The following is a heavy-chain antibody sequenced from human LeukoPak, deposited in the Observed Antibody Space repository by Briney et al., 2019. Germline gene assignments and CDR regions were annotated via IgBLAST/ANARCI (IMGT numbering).Heavy chain of an antibody. Sequence: GGSLRLSCAASGFTFLTYVMSWVRQAPGKGPEWVSAISGSSVKTYYADSVKGRFTISRDDSENTLYLQMNSLRAEDTAIYYCTREEAYFDSLLAYYFDYWGQGTLVTVSS. J-gene: IGHJ4*02. CDR2: ISGSSVKT. CDR1: GFTFLTYV. CDR3: TREEAYFDSLLAYYFDY. D-gene: IGHD3-9*01. V-gene: IGHV3-23*01.